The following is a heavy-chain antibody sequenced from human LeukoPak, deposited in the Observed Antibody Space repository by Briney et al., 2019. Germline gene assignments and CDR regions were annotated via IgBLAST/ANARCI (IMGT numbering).Heavy chain of an antibody. V-gene: IGHV3-7*01. Sequence: GGSLRLSCAASGFTFSTYYMTWVRQAPGKGLEWVATIKPGGSDGYYVDSVKGRFTISRDNAKNSLYLQMNSLRAEDTAVYYCARSRYCSSISCYKDYWGQGTLVTVSS. D-gene: IGHD2-2*02. CDR3: ARSRYCSSISCYKDY. CDR1: GFTFSTYY. CDR2: IKPGGSDG. J-gene: IGHJ4*02.